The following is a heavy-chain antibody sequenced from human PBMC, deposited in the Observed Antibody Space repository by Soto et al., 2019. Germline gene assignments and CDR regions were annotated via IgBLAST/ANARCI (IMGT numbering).Heavy chain of an antibody. Sequence: AASVKVSCKASGGTFSSYAISWVRQAPGQGLEWMGGIIPIFGTANYAQKFQGRVTITADESTSTAYMELSSLRSEDTAVYYCARDLTRIVVVPAAIGTYGMDVWGQGTTVTVSS. CDR2: IIPIFGTA. D-gene: IGHD2-2*02. J-gene: IGHJ6*02. V-gene: IGHV1-69*13. CDR3: ARDLTRIVVVPAAIGTYGMDV. CDR1: GGTFSSYA.